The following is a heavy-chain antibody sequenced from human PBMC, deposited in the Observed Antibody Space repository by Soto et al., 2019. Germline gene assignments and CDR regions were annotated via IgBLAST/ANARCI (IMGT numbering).Heavy chain of an antibody. J-gene: IGHJ4*02. Sequence: EVQLLESGGGLVQPGGSLRLSCEASGFSISVYGVTWVRQAPGKGLEWVSGVSGGSGATHYRDSVKGRFSITTDNSANTAYLQMNSLRVEDTAVYYCVRWNGYGDHWGQGTRVTVS. CDR2: VSGGSGAT. CDR3: VRWNGYGDH. V-gene: IGHV3-23*01. CDR1: GFSISVYG. D-gene: IGHD1-1*01.